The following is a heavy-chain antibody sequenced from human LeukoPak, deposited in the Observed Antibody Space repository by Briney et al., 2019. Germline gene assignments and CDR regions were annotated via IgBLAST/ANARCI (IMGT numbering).Heavy chain of an antibody. Sequence: SETLSLTCTVSGGSMNTYYWNWIRQPPGKGLEWIGYIFYSGSTSYNPSLKSRVTISIDTSKNQFSLRLISVTAADTAVYYCARESSPLYYYDTSGYFDYWGQGTLVTVSS. V-gene: IGHV4-59*01. J-gene: IGHJ4*02. CDR1: GGSMNTYY. CDR2: IFYSGST. D-gene: IGHD3-22*01. CDR3: ARESSPLYYYDTSGYFDY.